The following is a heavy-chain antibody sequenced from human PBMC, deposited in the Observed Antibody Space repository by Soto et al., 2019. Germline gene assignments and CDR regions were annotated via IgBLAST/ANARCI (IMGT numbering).Heavy chain of an antibody. CDR2: ISGSGGST. CDR1: GFTFSSYA. D-gene: IGHD6-19*01. V-gene: IGHV3-23*01. J-gene: IGHJ3*02. CDR3: TASSGWYNAFDI. Sequence: EVQLLESGGGLVQPGGSLRLSCAASGFTFSSYAMSWVRQAPGKGLEWVSAISGSGGSTYYADSVKGRFTISRDNSKNTLYLQINSLRAEDTAVYYCTASSGWYNAFDIWGQGTMVTVSS.